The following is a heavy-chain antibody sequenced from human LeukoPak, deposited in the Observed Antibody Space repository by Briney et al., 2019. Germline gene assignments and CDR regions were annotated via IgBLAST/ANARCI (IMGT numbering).Heavy chain of an antibody. CDR3: ASGKPSQNIVTRKPYHWFDP. J-gene: IGHJ5*02. V-gene: IGHV3-21*01. CDR1: EVTFNSYN. CDR2: ISSSSNYI. Sequence: PGGSLRLACAASEVTFNSYNRSWVRQAPGKGLEWVSSISSSSNYIYYAYSVKGLFTISREYAKNSLYMQMNSLRAEDTAVYYCASGKPSQNIVTRKPYHWFDPWGQGTLVTVSS. D-gene: IGHD2/OR15-2a*01.